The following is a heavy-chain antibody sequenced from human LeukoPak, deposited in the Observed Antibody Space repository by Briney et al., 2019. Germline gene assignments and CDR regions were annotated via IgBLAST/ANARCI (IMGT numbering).Heavy chain of an antibody. CDR3: ARDTIKQWLVPGYFQH. Sequence: PGGSLRLSCAASGFTFSSYAMHWVRQAPGKGLEWVAFIRSDGSNKSYADSVKGRFTISRDNSKNTLYLQMNSLRAEDTAVYYCARDTIKQWLVPGYFQHWGQGTLVTVSS. CDR2: IRSDGSNK. CDR1: GFTFSSYA. V-gene: IGHV3-30*02. J-gene: IGHJ1*01. D-gene: IGHD6-19*01.